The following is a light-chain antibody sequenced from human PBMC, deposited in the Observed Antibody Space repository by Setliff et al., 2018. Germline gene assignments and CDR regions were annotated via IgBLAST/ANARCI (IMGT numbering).Light chain of an antibody. CDR2: DVT. Sequence: QSALTQPRSVSGSPGRSVTISCTGTSSDVGAYNYVSWYQQHPGKVPKLMIYDVTKRPSGVPDRFSGSKSGNTASLTISGLQAEDEADYYCCSFAGTDDVFGSGTKVTV. CDR3: CSFAGTDDV. V-gene: IGLV2-11*01. CDR1: SSDVGAYNY. J-gene: IGLJ1*01.